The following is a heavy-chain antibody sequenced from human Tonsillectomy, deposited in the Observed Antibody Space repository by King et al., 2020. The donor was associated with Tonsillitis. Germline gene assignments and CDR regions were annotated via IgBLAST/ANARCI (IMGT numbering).Heavy chain of an antibody. CDR3: AVEKLLII. CDR2: IYYSGNT. J-gene: IGHJ4*02. Sequence: QLQESGPGLVKPSENLSLTCTVSGGSISSSSYSWGWIRQPPGKGLELIGSIYYSGNTYYNPSLKSRVTISIDTSKNQFSLKLSSVTAADTAVYYCAVEKLLIIWGRGTLVTVSS. D-gene: IGHD2-15*01. V-gene: IGHV4-39*07. CDR1: GGSISSSSYS.